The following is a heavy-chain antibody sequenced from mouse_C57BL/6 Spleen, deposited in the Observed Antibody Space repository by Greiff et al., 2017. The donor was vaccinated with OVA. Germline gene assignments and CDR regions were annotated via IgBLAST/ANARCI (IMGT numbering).Heavy chain of an antibody. J-gene: IGHJ4*01. D-gene: IGHD1-1*01. Sequence: VQLQESGPGLVAPSQSLSITCTVSGFSLTSYAISWVRQPPGKGLEWLGVIWTGGGTNYTSALKSRLCISTDNSTSQVFLKMISLQNEDTARYYCARNGHKTTVVAGDYAMDYWGQGTSVTVSS. CDR2: IWTGGGT. CDR3: ARNGHKTTVVAGDYAMDY. CDR1: GFSLTSYA. V-gene: IGHV2-9-1*01.